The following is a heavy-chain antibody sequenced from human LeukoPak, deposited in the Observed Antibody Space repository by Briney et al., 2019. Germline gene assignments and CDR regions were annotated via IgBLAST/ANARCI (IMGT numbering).Heavy chain of an antibody. J-gene: IGHJ4*02. D-gene: IGHD3-22*01. CDR3: ARTSGFFDSSGFYQQNPYYFQY. CDR2: INHSGRT. Sequence: SETLSLTCAASGDSFIGYFWTWIRQAPGKGLEWIGDINHSGRTNYNPSLQRRVSISVDTSKNQFSLNVTSVTGAVTAVYYCARTSGFFDSSGFYQQNPYYFQYWGQGVLVTVSS. V-gene: IGHV4-34*01. CDR1: GDSFIGYF.